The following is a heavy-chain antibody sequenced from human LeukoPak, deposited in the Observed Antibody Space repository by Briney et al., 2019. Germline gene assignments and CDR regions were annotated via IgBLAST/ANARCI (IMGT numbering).Heavy chain of an antibody. J-gene: IGHJ5*02. Sequence: KPSETLSLTCSVSSGSISTYYWSWIRQAPGKVLEWIGFIYYSGNTNYNPSLKSRATILLDTSKNQFSLRLSSVTAGDTAVYYCATQPPGPASWFDPWGQGTLVTVSP. CDR3: ATQPPGPASWFDP. D-gene: IGHD6-13*01. V-gene: IGHV4-59*01. CDR1: SGSISTYY. CDR2: IYYSGNT.